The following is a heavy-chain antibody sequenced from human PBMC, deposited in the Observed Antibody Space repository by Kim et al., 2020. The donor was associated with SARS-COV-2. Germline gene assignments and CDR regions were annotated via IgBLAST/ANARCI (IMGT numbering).Heavy chain of an antibody. D-gene: IGHD3-3*01. CDR1: GFDFTNNW. CDR2: ISGDGGST. Sequence: GGSLRLSCAASGFDFTNNWMHWVRQSPGKGLVWVSRISGDGGSTDYADSVKGRFTISRDNAKNTLFLQMNSLRAEDTAVYYCARDRADFWGGFLLGRWGQGTLVTVSS. CDR3: ARDRADFWGGFLLGR. J-gene: IGHJ4*02. V-gene: IGHV3-74*01.